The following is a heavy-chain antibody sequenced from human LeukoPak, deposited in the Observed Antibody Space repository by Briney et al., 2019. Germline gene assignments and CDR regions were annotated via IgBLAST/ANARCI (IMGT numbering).Heavy chain of an antibody. V-gene: IGHV3-48*02. Sequence: PGGSLRLSCAASGFTFSNYAMHWVRQAPGKGLEWVSYISSSSTIYYADSVKGRFTISRDNAKNSLYLQMNSLRDEDTAVYYCARVKAQYSSGWYGLGGLYYYYYYGMDVWGQGTTVTVSS. CDR2: ISSSSTI. CDR1: GFTFSNYA. J-gene: IGHJ6*02. D-gene: IGHD6-19*01. CDR3: ARVKAQYSSGWYGLGGLYYYYYYGMDV.